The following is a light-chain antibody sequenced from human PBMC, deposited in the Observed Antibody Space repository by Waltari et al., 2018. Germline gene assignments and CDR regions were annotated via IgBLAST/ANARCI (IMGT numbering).Light chain of an antibody. CDR2: DVS. Sequence: YQQYPGKAPRLVISDVSKRPSGVSNRFSGSKSGNTASLTISGLQAEDEADYYCSSYTSSNTWVFSGGTKLTVL. CDR3: SSYTSSNTWV. V-gene: IGLV2-14*04. J-gene: IGLJ3*02.